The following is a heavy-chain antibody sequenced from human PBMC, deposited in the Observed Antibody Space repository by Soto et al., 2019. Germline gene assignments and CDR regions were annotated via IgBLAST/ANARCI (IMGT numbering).Heavy chain of an antibody. V-gene: IGHV1-2*04. CDR2: INPNSGGT. CDR1: GYTFIGYD. D-gene: IGHD6-19*01. J-gene: IGHJ6*02. Sequence: QVQLVQSGSEVKKPGASVKVSCKASGYTFIGYDMPWVRQAPGQGLEWMGWINPNSGGTNYAQKFQDWVTMTRDTSISTDYMELSRLRSDDTAVYYCARSRIVVAGTSHDYYNGMDVWGQGTTVTVSS. CDR3: ARSRIVVAGTSHDYYNGMDV.